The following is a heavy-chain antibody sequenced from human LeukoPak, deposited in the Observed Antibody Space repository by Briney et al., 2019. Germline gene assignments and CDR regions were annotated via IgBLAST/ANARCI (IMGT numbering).Heavy chain of an antibody. CDR2: ISGSGGST. Sequence: GESLRLSCAASGSTFSSYAMSWVRQAPGKGLEWVSAISGSGGSTYYADSVKGRFTISRDNAKNSLYLQMNSLRAEDTAVYYCARVAGPISRGAFDIWGQGTMVTVSS. J-gene: IGHJ3*02. CDR3: ARVAGPISRGAFDI. V-gene: IGHV3-23*01. CDR1: GSTFSSYA. D-gene: IGHD3-9*01.